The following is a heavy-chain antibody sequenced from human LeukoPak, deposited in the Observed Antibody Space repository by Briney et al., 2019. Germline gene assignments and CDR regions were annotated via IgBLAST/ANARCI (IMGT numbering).Heavy chain of an antibody. V-gene: IGHV4-39*07. J-gene: IGHJ6*03. D-gene: IGHD3-3*01. CDR2: IYTSGST. CDR3: ASINTLRSPYYYYMDV. CDR1: GGSISSSSYY. Sequence: NPSETLSLTCTVSGGSISSSSYYWGWIRQPPGKGLEWIGSIYTSGSTNYNPSLKSRVTISVDTSKNQFSLKLSSVTAADTAVYYCASINTLRSPYYYYMDVWGKGTTVTVSS.